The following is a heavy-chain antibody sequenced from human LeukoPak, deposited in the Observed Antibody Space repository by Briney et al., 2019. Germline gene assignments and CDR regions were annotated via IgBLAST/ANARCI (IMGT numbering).Heavy chain of an antibody. CDR3: ARGRHTYYYYYMDV. Sequence: KSSETLSLTCTVSGGSISSSSYYWGWIRQPPGKGLEWIGSIYYSGSTYYNPSLKSRVTISVDTSKNQFSLKLSSVTAADTAVYYCARGRHTYYYYYMDVWGKGTTVTISS. CDR2: IYYSGST. J-gene: IGHJ6*03. V-gene: IGHV4-39*01. D-gene: IGHD6-6*01. CDR1: GGSISSSSYY.